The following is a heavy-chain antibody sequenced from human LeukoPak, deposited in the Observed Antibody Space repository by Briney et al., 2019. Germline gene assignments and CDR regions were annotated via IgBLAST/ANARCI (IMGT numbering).Heavy chain of an antibody. J-gene: IGHJ4*02. CDR2: IYYSGST. Sequence: SETLSLTCTVSGGSISSYYWSWVRQPSGKGLEWIAYIYYSGSTNYNPSLKSRVTISVDKSKNHFSLKLSSVTAADTAVYYCARVGPTRGYFDYWGQGTLVTVSS. CDR1: GGSISSYY. D-gene: IGHD2-2*01. CDR3: ARVGPTRGYFDY. V-gene: IGHV4-59*01.